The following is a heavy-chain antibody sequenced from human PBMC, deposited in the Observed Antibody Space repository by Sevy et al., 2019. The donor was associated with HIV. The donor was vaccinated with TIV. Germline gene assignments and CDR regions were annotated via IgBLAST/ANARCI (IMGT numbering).Heavy chain of an antibody. D-gene: IGHD3-3*01. CDR2: IYYSGST. Sequence: SETLSLTCTVSGGSISSGDYYWSWIRQPPGKGLEWIGYIYYSGSTYYNPSLKSRVTISVDTSKNQFSLKLSSVTAADMAVYYCARGKVFWSGYIFDYWGQGTLVTVSS. CDR3: ARGKVFWSGYIFDY. CDR1: GGSISSGDYY. J-gene: IGHJ4*02. V-gene: IGHV4-30-4*01.